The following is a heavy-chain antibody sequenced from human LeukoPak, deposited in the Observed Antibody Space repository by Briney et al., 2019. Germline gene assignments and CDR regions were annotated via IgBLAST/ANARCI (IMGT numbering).Heavy chain of an antibody. Sequence: GGSLRLSCATSGFSFSSYAMSWVRQAPGKGLEWVSAMSSSDDGRYYAASVKGRFTISRDNAKNSLYLQMNSLRAEDTAVYYCAELGITMIGGVWGKGTTVTISS. CDR2: MSSSDDGR. D-gene: IGHD3-10*02. V-gene: IGHV3-23*01. CDR1: GFSFSSYA. CDR3: AELGITMIGGV. J-gene: IGHJ6*04.